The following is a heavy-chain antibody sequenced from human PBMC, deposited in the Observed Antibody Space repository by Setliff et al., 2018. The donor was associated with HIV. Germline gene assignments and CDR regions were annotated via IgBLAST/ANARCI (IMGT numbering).Heavy chain of an antibody. V-gene: IGHV1-69*10. J-gene: IGHJ6*02. Sequence: SVKVSCKASGGTFTNYIFSWVRQAPGQGLEWMGGIIPISDIRHYAQQFRGRLTMTTETSTNTAYMELRSLRSDDTAVYYCAIDGLSYNILPGSIAYFHSGMDVWGQGTTVTVSS. D-gene: IGHD3-9*01. CDR2: IIPISDIR. CDR3: AIDGLSYNILPGSIAYFHSGMDV. CDR1: GGTFTNYI.